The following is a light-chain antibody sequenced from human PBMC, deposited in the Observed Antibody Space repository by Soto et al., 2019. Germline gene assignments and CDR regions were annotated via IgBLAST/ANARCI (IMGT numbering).Light chain of an antibody. CDR3: QQYSHWRT. CDR1: QSIGTK. J-gene: IGKJ1*01. CDR2: DVS. V-gene: IGKV3-15*01. Sequence: EIVMTQSPATLSVSPGESATLSCRASQSIGTKLAWYQQTPGQAPRLLIYDVSTRAAGIPPRFSGSGSGTDFTLTISSLQSEDLAVYYCQQYSHWRTFGQGTKVESK.